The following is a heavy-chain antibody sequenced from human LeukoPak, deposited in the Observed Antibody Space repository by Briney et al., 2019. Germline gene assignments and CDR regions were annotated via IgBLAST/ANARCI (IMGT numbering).Heavy chain of an antibody. V-gene: IGHV3-33*06. CDR2: IWYDGSNK. CDR3: AKKVFASPPSD. J-gene: IGHJ4*02. D-gene: IGHD6-6*01. Sequence: GGSLRLSCAASGFTFSSYGMHWVRQAPGKGLEWVAVIWYDGSNKYYGDSVKGRFTISRDNSKNTLYLQMNSLRAEDTAVYYCAKKVFASPPSDWGQGTLVTVSS. CDR1: GFTFSSYG.